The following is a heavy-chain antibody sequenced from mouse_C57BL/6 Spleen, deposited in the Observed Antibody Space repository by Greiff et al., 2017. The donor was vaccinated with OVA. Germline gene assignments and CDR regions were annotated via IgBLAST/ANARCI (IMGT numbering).Heavy chain of an antibody. V-gene: IGHV1-7*01. CDR1: GYTFTSYW. J-gene: IGHJ1*03. CDR2: INPSSGYT. Sequence: QVQLQQSGAELAKPGASVKLSCKASGYTFTSYWMHWVKQRPGQGLEWIGYINPSSGYTKYNQKFKDKATLTADKSSSTAYMQLSSLTYEDAAVYYCARSYYGNYVRWYFDVWGTGTTVTVSS. CDR3: ARSYYGNYVRWYFDV. D-gene: IGHD2-10*01.